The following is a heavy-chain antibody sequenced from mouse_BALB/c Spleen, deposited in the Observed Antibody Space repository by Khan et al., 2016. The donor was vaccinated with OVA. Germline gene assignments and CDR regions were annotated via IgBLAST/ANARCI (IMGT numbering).Heavy chain of an antibody. V-gene: IGHV1S81*02. CDR2: VYPGDGRT. CDR3: ARGGYSSFAY. J-gene: IGHJ3*01. D-gene: IGHD1-3*01. Sequence: QVQLQQPGAELVKPGASVKLSCKASGYTFTNYWVHWVKQRPGQGLEWIGEVYPGDGRTNYNQKFKDKAKLTAGTSANTAYMELSSLTNEASAVYYCARGGYSSFAYWGQGTLVTVSA. CDR1: GYTFTNYW.